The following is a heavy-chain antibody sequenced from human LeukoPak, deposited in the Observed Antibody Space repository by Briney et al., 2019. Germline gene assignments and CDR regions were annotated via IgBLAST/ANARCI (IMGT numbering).Heavy chain of an antibody. D-gene: IGHD4-17*01. V-gene: IGHV4-59*01. CDR3: ARDFHDYGHYVHFDY. CDR2: IYYGGST. CDR1: GGSISSYY. Sequence: SETLSLTCTVSGGSISSYYWSWIRQPPGKGLEWIGYIYYGGSTNYNPSLKSRVTISVDTSKNQFSLKLSSVTAADTAVYYCARDFHDYGHYVHFDYWGQGTLVTVSS. J-gene: IGHJ4*02.